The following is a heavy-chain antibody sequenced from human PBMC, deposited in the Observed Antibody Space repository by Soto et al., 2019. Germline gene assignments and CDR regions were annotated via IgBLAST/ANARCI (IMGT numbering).Heavy chain of an antibody. CDR3: ARSFWSGCARRLFDF. Sequence: SETLSLTCTVSGGSITSSDNYWSWIRQPPGKGLEWIGYIYYSGHTYYNPSLKSRLTISVDTSKNHFSLRLSSVTAADTDVYYCARSFWSGCARRLFDFWGQGALVTVSS. CDR2: IYYSGHT. V-gene: IGHV4-30-4*01. J-gene: IGHJ4*02. CDR1: GGSITSSDNY. D-gene: IGHD3-3*01.